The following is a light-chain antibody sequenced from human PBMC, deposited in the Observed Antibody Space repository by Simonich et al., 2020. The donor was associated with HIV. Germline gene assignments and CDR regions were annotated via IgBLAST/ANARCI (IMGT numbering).Light chain of an antibody. CDR2: GAS. J-gene: IGKJ1*01. V-gene: IGKV3-20*01. Sequence: EIVMTQSPATLSVSPGERAPLPCRASQSVSSNLAWYQQKPGQAPRLLIYGASSRATGSPDRFSGSGSGTDFTLTSSRLEPEDFAVYYCQQYGSSPLTFGQGTKVEI. CDR3: QQYGSSPLT. CDR1: QSVSSN.